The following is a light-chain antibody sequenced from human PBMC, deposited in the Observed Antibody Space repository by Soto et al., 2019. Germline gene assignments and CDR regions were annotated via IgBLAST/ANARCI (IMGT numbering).Light chain of an antibody. CDR2: DAS. Sequence: IVLTQSPGTLSLSPGERATLSCRASQSVSDNYLAWYQHKPGQAPRLLIYDASTRATAIPDRFSGSGSGTDFTLTVTSLEPEDFAVYYRQQYGSSPYAFGQGTKLEIK. V-gene: IGKV3-20*01. J-gene: IGKJ2*01. CDR1: QSVSDNY. CDR3: QQYGSSPYA.